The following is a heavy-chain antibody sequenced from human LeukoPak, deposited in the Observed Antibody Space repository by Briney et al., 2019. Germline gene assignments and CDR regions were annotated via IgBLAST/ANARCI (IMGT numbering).Heavy chain of an antibody. Sequence: SDTLTHTTTIPIRSITSTTHSRIYTRHPPPHTPLRLTHLHYSGSSYNNPSLKSRVTISVDTSQNQFSLKLGSVTAADTAVYYCARLGGLGYCNSFTCNEPFDIWGQGTMVTVSS. J-gene: IGHJ3*02. CDR3: ARLGGLGYCNSFTCNEPFDI. V-gene: IGHV4-39*01. CDR2: LHYSGSS. CDR1: IRSITSTTHS. D-gene: IGHD2/OR15-2a*01.